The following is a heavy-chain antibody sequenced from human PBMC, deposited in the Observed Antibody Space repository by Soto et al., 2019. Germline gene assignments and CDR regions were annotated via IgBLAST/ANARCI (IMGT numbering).Heavy chain of an antibody. D-gene: IGHD3-10*01. Sequence: SETLSLTCAVYGGSFSGYYWSWIRQPPGKGLEWIGEINHSGSTNYNPSLRSRVTISVDTSKNQFSLKLSSVTAADTAVYYCASPNYYGSGSYRKYYYGMDVWGQGTTVTVSS. CDR3: ASPNYYGSGSYRKYYYGMDV. V-gene: IGHV4-34*01. CDR2: INHSGST. CDR1: GGSFSGYY. J-gene: IGHJ6*02.